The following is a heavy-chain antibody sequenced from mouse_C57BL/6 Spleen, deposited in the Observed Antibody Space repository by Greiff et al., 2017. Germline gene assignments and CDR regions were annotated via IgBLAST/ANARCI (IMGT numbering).Heavy chain of an antibody. Sequence: QVQLQQSGAELVKPGASVKLSCKASGYTFTSYWMHWVKQRPGQGLEWIGMIHPNSGSTNYNEKFKSKATLTVDKSSSTAYMQLSSLTSEDSAVYYCARVYYGSSIPYFDYWGQGTTLTVSS. D-gene: IGHD1-1*01. V-gene: IGHV1-64*01. CDR1: GYTFTSYW. J-gene: IGHJ2*01. CDR3: ARVYYGSSIPYFDY. CDR2: IHPNSGST.